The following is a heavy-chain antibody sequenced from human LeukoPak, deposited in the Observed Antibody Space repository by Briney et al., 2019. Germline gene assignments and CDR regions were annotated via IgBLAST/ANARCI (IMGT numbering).Heavy chain of an antibody. Sequence: SETLSLTCAVSGGSISSGGYSWSWIRRPPGKGLEWIGYIYHSGSTYYNPSLKSRVTISVDRSKNQFSLKLSSVTAADTAVYYCARENLGDYYFDYWGQGTLVTVSS. J-gene: IGHJ4*02. CDR1: GGSISSGGYS. CDR3: ARENLGDYYFDY. D-gene: IGHD3-16*01. V-gene: IGHV4-30-2*01. CDR2: IYHSGST.